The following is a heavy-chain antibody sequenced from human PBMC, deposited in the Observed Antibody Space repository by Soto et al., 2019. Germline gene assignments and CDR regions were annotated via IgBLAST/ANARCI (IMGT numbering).Heavy chain of an antibody. CDR2: SYYNGST. J-gene: IGHJ5*02. V-gene: IGHV4-59*01. D-gene: IGHD2-2*01. Sequence: SETLSLTCTVSGGSISSYYWSWIRQPPGKGLEWIGYSYYNGSTNYNPSLKSRVTISVDTSKNQLSLKLSSVTAEDTAVYYCARGVRRQLLNWFDPWGQGNLVTVSS. CDR3: ARGVRRQLLNWFDP. CDR1: GGSISSYY.